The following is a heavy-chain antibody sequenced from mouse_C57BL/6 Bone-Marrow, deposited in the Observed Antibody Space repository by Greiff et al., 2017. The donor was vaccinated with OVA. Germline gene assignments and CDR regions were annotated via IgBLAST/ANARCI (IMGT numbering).Heavy chain of an antibody. CDR2: IYPGSGST. CDR1: GYTFTSYW. J-gene: IGHJ4*01. CDR3: AREGWLLLYAMDY. D-gene: IGHD2-3*01. Sequence: VQLQQSGAELVKPGASVKMSCKASGYTFTSYWITWVKQRPGQGLEWIGDIYPGSGSTNYNEKFKSKATLTVDTSSSTAYMQLSSLTSEDSAVYYCAREGWLLLYAMDYWGQGTSVTGSS. V-gene: IGHV1-55*01.